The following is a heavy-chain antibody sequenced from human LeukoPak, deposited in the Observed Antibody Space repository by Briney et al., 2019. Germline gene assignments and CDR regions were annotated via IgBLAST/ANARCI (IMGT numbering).Heavy chain of an antibody. CDR1: GGTFSSYA. CDR2: IIPIFGTA. J-gene: IGHJ4*02. V-gene: IGHV1-69*13. D-gene: IGHD5-12*01. Sequence: GASVKVSCTASGGTFSSYAISWVRQAPGQGLEWMGGIIPIFGTANHAQKFQGRVTITADESTSTAYMELSSLRSEDTAVYYCATSGYDSPFDYWGQGTLVTVSS. CDR3: ATSGYDSPFDY.